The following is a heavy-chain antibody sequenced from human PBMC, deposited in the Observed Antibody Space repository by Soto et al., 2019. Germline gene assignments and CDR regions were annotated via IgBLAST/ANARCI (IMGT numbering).Heavy chain of an antibody. CDR1: GFTFSNYA. Sequence: PGGSLRLSCAASGFTFSNYAMHWVRQAPGKGLEWVAVISYDGSNKYYADSVKGRFTISRDNSKNTLYLQMNSLRAEDTAVYYCARVTHDFGDFYFYYGLDVWGQGTTVTVSS. CDR3: ARVTHDFGDFYFYYGLDV. V-gene: IGHV3-30-3*01. CDR2: ISYDGSNK. D-gene: IGHD4-17*01. J-gene: IGHJ6*02.